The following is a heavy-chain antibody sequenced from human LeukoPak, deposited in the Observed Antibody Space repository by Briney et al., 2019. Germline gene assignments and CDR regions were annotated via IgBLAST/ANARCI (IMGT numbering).Heavy chain of an antibody. CDR3: ARAGGYSGYDNDAFDI. CDR1: GYTFTGYY. CDR2: INPNSGGT. J-gene: IGHJ3*02. V-gene: IGHV1-2*02. D-gene: IGHD5-12*01. Sequence: ASVKVSCKASGYTFTGYYMPWVRQAPGQGLEWMGWINPNSGGTNYAQKFQGRVTMTRDTSISTAYMELSRLRSDDTAVYYCARAGGYSGYDNDAFDIWGQGTMVTVSS.